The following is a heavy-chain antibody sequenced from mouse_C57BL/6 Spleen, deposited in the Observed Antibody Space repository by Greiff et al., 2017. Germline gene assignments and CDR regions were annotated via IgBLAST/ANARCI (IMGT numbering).Heavy chain of an antibody. CDR3: ASRGYDYLFAY. V-gene: IGHV2-6*01. D-gene: IGHD2-4*01. CDR1: GFSLTGYG. CDR2: IWGVGNT. J-gene: IGHJ3*01. Sequence: VQVVESGPGLVAPSQSLSITCTVSGFSLTGYGVDWVRQSPGKGLEWLGVIWGVGNTNYNSALKSRLSISKDNSKSQVFLKMNSLQTDDTAMYYCASRGYDYLFAYWGQGTLVTVSA.